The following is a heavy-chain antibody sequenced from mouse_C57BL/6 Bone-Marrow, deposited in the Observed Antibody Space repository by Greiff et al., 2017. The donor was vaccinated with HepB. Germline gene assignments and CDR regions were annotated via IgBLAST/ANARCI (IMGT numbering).Heavy chain of an antibody. D-gene: IGHD1-1*01. V-gene: IGHV1-75*01. CDR3: ARIPRITTVVATPFDY. CDR2: IFPGSGST. CDR1: GYTFTDYY. Sequence: QVQLKESGPELVKPGASVKISCKASGYTFTDYYINWVKQRPGQGLEWIGWIFPGSGSTYYNEKFKGKATLTVDKSSSTAYMLLSSLTSEDSAVYFCARIPRITTVVATPFDYWGQGTTLTVSS. J-gene: IGHJ2*01.